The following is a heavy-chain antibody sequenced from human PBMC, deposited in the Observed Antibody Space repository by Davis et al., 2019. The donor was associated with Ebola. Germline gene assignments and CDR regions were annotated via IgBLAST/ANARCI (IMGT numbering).Heavy chain of an antibody. J-gene: IGHJ4*02. Sequence: PSETLSLTCTVSGASINSYYWSWIRQPPGKGLEWIGYIYYSGSTTYNPSLESRVTISVDKSKTQFSLKLTSVTAADTAVYYCARDYLRIPPAGRWSRGWDNFDLWGQGTLVTVSS. V-gene: IGHV4-59*12. CDR2: IYYSGST. CDR3: ARDYLRIPPAGRWSRGWDNFDL. CDR1: GASINSYY. D-gene: IGHD6-13*01.